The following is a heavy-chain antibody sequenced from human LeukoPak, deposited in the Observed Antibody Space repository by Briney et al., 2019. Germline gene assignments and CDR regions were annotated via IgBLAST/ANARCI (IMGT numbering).Heavy chain of an antibody. D-gene: IGHD6-19*01. V-gene: IGHV3-23*01. J-gene: IGHJ4*02. Sequence: PGGSLRLSCAASGFTLNNYAMSWARQAPGKGLEWVSLITGNGANTYYTDSVKGRFTISRDNSKNTLYLQMNSLRDEDTALYYCAKHGSAWFAMDYWGQGTLVTVSS. CDR2: ITGNGANT. CDR3: AKHGSAWFAMDY. CDR1: GFTLNNYA.